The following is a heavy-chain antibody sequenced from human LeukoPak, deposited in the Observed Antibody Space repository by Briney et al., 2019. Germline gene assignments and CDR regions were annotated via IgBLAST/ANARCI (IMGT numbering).Heavy chain of an antibody. V-gene: IGHV4-59*08. Sequence: SETLSLTCSISGGYIGSYDWSWIRQPPGKGLEWIGYISYSGTTTYNPSLNSRVIISGDTSKNQFSLKVSSVTAADTALYYCVRRGGTLDAFDIWGQGTMVSVSS. CDR3: VRRGGTLDAFDI. J-gene: IGHJ3*02. CDR1: GGYIGSYD. D-gene: IGHD3-10*01. CDR2: ISYSGTT.